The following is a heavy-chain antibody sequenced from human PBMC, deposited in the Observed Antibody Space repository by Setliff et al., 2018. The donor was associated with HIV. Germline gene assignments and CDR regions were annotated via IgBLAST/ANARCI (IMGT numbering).Heavy chain of an antibody. D-gene: IGHD3-22*01. CDR3: ARDKGDSSGLTYFYMDV. CDR1: GGSISSYY. Sequence: KPSETLSLTCAVYGGSISSYYWTWIRQPAGKGLEWIGRIYTSGSTNYNPSLKSRVTMSVDTSKNQFSLKLSSVTAADTAVYYCARDKGDSSGLTYFYMDVWGKGTTVTVSS. J-gene: IGHJ6*03. CDR2: IYTSGST. V-gene: IGHV4-4*07.